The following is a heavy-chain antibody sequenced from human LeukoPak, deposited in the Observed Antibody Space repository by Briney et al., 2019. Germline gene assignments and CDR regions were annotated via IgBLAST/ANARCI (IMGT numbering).Heavy chain of an antibody. Sequence: SEPLSLTCTVSGGSISSDSYYWAWIRQPPGKGLEWIASIYYSGSTYYNPSLKSRVTISVDTSRNQFSLKLSSVTAADTAVYYCASLAVAGLSEGYWGQGTLVTVSS. CDR2: IYYSGST. CDR1: GGSISSDSYY. CDR3: ASLAVAGLSEGY. V-gene: IGHV4-39*01. D-gene: IGHD6-19*01. J-gene: IGHJ4*02.